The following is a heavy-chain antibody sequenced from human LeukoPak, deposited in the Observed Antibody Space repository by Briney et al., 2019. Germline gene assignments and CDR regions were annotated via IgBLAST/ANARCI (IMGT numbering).Heavy chain of an antibody. V-gene: IGHV1-2*02. J-gene: IGHJ6*02. CDR3: ATLEYSSSGGMDV. CDR2: INPNSGGT. CDR1: GYTFTGYY. D-gene: IGHD6-6*01. Sequence: ASVKVSCKASGYTFTGYYMHWMRQAPGQGLEWMGWINPNSGGTSYAQKFQGRVTMTRDTSISTAYMELSRLRSDDTAVYYCATLEYSSSGGMDVWGQGTTVTVSS.